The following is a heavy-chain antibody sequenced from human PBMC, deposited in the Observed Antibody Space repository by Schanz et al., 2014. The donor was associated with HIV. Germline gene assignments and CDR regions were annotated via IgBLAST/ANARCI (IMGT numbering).Heavy chain of an antibody. V-gene: IGHV3-74*01. D-gene: IGHD6-13*01. CDR3: ATTDRIASASMDYYYGTDL. Sequence: EVQLLESGGGLVQPGGSLTLSCAASGFSFSDYWMHWVRQVPGEGLEWVSGISEFGGSAGYADPVKGRFTISRDNSQTTLYLSLTPLRAAQPPVSSSATTDRIASASMDYYYGTDLWGPGTTVTVSS. CDR1: GFSFSDYW. J-gene: IGHJ6*02. CDR2: ISEFGGSA.